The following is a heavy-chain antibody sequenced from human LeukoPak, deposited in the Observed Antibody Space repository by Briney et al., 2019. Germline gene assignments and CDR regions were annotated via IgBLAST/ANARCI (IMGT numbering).Heavy chain of an antibody. Sequence: GGSLRLSCAASGFTFSNYAMSWVRQAPGKGLEWVSAISGSGGSTYYADSVKGRFTTSRDNSKNTLYLQMNSLRVEDTAVYYCVKGGYTTPPGYWGQGTLVTVSS. J-gene: IGHJ4*02. CDR1: GFTFSNYA. D-gene: IGHD3-16*02. CDR3: VKGGYTTPPGY. V-gene: IGHV3-23*01. CDR2: ISGSGGST.